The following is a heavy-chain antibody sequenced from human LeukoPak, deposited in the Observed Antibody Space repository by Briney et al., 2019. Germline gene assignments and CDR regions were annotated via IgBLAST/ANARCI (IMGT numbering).Heavy chain of an antibody. CDR2: INSSMSYI. J-gene: IGHJ4*02. CDR1: GFTFSSYS. D-gene: IGHD3-22*01. Sequence: GGSLRLSCAASGFTFSSYSMNWVRQAPGKGLEWVSCINSSMSYIYYADSVKGRFTISSDNAKNSLYLQMNILRAEDTAVYYCARTNYYDSSGYWRPWRAYYFDYWGQGTLVTVSS. CDR3: ARTNYYDSSGYWRPWRAYYFDY. V-gene: IGHV3-21*01.